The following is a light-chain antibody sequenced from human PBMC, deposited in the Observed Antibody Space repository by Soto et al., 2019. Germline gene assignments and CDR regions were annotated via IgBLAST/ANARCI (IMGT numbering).Light chain of an antibody. V-gene: IGKV3-11*01. CDR2: DAS. CDR3: QQRNNWVT. Sequence: EIVLTQSPGTLSLSPGERATLSCRASQSVSNNYLAWYQQKPGQAPRLLIYDASNRATGIPARFSGSGSGTDFILTISSLEPEDSAVYFCQQRNNWVTFGGGTKVDIK. CDR1: QSVSNNY. J-gene: IGKJ4*01.